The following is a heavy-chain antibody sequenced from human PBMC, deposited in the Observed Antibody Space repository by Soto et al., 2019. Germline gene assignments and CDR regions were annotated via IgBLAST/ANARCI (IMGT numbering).Heavy chain of an antibody. D-gene: IGHD5-12*01. Sequence: GGSLRLSCAASGFTFSSYGMHWVRQAPGKGLEWVAVISYDGSNKYYADSVKGRFTISRDNSKNTLYLQMNSLRAEDTAVYYCAKDSENIVATIWSGRYYYYGMDVWGQGTTVTVSS. CDR2: ISYDGSNK. V-gene: IGHV3-30*18. CDR3: AKDSENIVATIWSGRYYYYGMDV. CDR1: GFTFSSYG. J-gene: IGHJ6*02.